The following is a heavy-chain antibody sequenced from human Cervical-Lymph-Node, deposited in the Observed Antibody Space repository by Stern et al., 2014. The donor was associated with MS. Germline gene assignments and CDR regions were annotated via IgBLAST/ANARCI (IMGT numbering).Heavy chain of an antibody. CDR3: ASANCSSTSCPNWFDP. D-gene: IGHD2-2*01. J-gene: IGHJ5*02. V-gene: IGHV4-30-4*01. Sequence: QVQLQESGPGLVKPSQTLSLTCTVSGGSISSGDYYWSWIRQPPGKGLEWIGSIYYSGSTYYNPSLKSRVTISVDTSKNQFSLKLSSVTAADTAVYYCASANCSSTSCPNWFDPWGQGTLVTVSS. CDR1: GGSISSGDYY. CDR2: IYYSGST.